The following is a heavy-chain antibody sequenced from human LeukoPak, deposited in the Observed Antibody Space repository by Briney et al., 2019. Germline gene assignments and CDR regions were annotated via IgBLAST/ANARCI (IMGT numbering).Heavy chain of an antibody. D-gene: IGHD2-2*01. CDR3: ARESGSAIPNWFDP. V-gene: IGHV3-7*01. CDR1: GFTFSSYW. Sequence: PGGSLTLSCAASGFTFSSYWMSWVRQAPGKGLEWVANIKQDGSEKYYVDSVKGRFTISRDNAKNSLYLQMNSLRAEDTAVYYCARESGSAIPNWFDPWGQGTLVTVSS. CDR2: IKQDGSEK. J-gene: IGHJ5*02.